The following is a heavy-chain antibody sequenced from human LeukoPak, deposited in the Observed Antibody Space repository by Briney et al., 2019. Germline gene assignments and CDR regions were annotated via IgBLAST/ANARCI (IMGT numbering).Heavy chain of an antibody. CDR3: AKERILVVAATVDTYGYFDY. J-gene: IGHJ4*02. Sequence: GGSLRLSCAASGFTFSSYGMHWVRQAPGKGLEWVAVISYDGSNKYYADSVKGRFTISRDNSKNTLYLQMNSLRAEDTAVYYCAKERILVVAATVDTYGYFDYWGQGTLVTVSS. CDR2: ISYDGSNK. D-gene: IGHD2-15*01. V-gene: IGHV3-30*18. CDR1: GFTFSSYG.